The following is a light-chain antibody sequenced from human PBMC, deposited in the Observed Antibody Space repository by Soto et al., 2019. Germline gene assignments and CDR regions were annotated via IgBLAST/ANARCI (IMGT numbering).Light chain of an antibody. CDR2: DVS. J-gene: IGLJ1*01. CDR1: SSDAGGYNY. Sequence: QSALTQPASVSGSPGQSITISCTGTSSDAGGYNYVSWYQQHPGKAPKLMIYDVSNRPSGVSNRFSGSKSGNTASLTISGLQAEDEADYYCSSYTRSSTRVFGTGTKLTVL. CDR3: SSYTRSSTRV. V-gene: IGLV2-14*01.